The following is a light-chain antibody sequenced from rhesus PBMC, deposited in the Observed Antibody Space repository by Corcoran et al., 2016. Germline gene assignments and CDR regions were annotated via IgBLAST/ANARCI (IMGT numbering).Light chain of an antibody. CDR3: QQYNSAPRT. CDR1: QGISSW. V-gene: IGKV1-21*01. J-gene: IGKJ1*01. CDR2: KAS. Sequence: DIQMTQSPSSLSASVGDRVTITCRASQGISSWLAWYQQKPGKAPKLLMYKASSLQSGVPSRFSGSGAGTDFTLTISILQPEDFATYDCQQYNSAPRTFGQGTKVEIK.